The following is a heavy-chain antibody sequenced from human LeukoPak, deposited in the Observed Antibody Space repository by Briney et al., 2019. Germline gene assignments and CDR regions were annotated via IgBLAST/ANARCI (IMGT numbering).Heavy chain of an antibody. Sequence: ASVKVSCKASGYTFTTYAMNWVRQAPGQGLEWMGWINTNTGNPTYAQGFTGRFVFSLDTSVSTADLQIYSLQSGDTAVYYCARARGCSGGNCYSGYWGQGTLVTVAS. CDR1: GYTFTTYA. D-gene: IGHD2-15*01. CDR3: ARARGCSGGNCYSGY. J-gene: IGHJ4*02. CDR2: INTNTGNP. V-gene: IGHV7-4-1*01.